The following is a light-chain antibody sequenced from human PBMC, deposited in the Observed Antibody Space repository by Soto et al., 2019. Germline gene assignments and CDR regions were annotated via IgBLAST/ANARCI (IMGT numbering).Light chain of an antibody. Sequence: QSALTQPASVSGSPGQTITISCTGTSSDVGGYNAVSWYQHHPGKAPKLIIYGVTHRPSGVSDRFSASKSGNTASLTISGLQAEDEADYYCNSFRVSHLYVFGTGTKLTVL. CDR2: GVT. CDR3: NSFRVSHLYV. V-gene: IGLV2-14*01. CDR1: SSDVGGYNA. J-gene: IGLJ1*01.